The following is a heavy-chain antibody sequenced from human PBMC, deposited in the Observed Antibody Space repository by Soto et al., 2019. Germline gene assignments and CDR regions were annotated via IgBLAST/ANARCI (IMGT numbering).Heavy chain of an antibody. CDR1: GGSISSYY. CDR2: IYYSGST. J-gene: IGHJ4*02. CDR3: ARGGIVATMVRGVHDY. V-gene: IGHV4-59*01. D-gene: IGHD3-10*01. Sequence: LSLTCTVSGGSISSYYWSWIRQPPGKGLEWIGYIYYSGSTNYNPSLKSRVTISVDTSKNQFSLKLSSVTAADTAVYYCARGGIVATMVRGVHDYWGQGTLVTVSS.